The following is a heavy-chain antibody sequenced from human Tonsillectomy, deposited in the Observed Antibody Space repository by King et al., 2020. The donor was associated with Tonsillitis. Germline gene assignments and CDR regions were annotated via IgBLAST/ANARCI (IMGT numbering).Heavy chain of an antibody. CDR1: GFTFSTYG. CDR2: ISYDGSDK. J-gene: IGHJ3*02. Sequence: VQLVESGGGVVQPGRSLRLSCEASGFTFSTYGIHWVRQAPGKGLESVSFISYDGSDKYYADSVKGRFTISRDNSKNTLYLQMNSLRAEDTAVYYCARDQKYTYYYDRSGRIGAFDIWGQGTMVTVSS. CDR3: ARDQKYTYYYDRSGRIGAFDI. D-gene: IGHD3-22*01. V-gene: IGHV3-30*03.